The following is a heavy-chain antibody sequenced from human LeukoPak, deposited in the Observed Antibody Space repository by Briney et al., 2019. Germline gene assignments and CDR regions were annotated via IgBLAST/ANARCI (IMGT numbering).Heavy chain of an antibody. CDR1: GFTFSSYV. CDR3: AKDLGYSGSYIDC. CDR2: ISYDGGNK. V-gene: IGHV3-30*18. J-gene: IGHJ4*02. D-gene: IGHD1-26*01. Sequence: GGSLRLSCAASGFTFSSYVVHWVRQAPGKGLEWVAFISYDGGNKYYADSVKGRFTTSRDNSKNTLYLQMNSLRTEDTAVYYCAKDLGYSGSYIDCWGQGTLVTVSS.